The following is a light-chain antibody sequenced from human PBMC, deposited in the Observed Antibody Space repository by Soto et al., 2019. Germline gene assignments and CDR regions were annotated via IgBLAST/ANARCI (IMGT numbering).Light chain of an antibody. CDR3: LQGTQSPYT. CDR2: KVS. J-gene: IGKJ2*01. CDR1: QSLVYSDGNTY. V-gene: IGKV2-30*01. Sequence: DVVMTQSPLSLPVTLGQPASISCKSSQSLVYSDGNTYLTWFQQRPGQSPRRLIYKVSNRDSGVQDRVSGSGSGTDFTLKISSVEAEDVGVYYCLQGTQSPYTFGQGTKLEIK.